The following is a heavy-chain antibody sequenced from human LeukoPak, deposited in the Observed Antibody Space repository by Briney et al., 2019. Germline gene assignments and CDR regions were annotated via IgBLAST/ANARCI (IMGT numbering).Heavy chain of an antibody. CDR1: GGSISSGSYY. CDR2: IYTSGST. CDR3: ASAYYYDSSVLDY. J-gene: IGHJ4*02. V-gene: IGHV4-61*02. Sequence: SETLSLTCTVSGGSISSGSYYWRWIRQPAGKGLEWNERIYTSGSTNYNPSLKSRVTISVDTSKNQFSLKLSSVTAADTAVYYCASAYYYDSSVLDYWGQGTLVTVSS. D-gene: IGHD3-22*01.